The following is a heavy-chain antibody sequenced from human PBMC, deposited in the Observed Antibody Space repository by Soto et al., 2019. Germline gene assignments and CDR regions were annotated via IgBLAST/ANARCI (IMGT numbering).Heavy chain of an antibody. V-gene: IGHV3-43D*04. CDR2: IRWDGGST. CDR3: AKGEPYYYDSSGLLFDY. D-gene: IGHD3-22*01. CDR1: GFTFDDYA. J-gene: IGHJ4*02. Sequence: GGSLRLSCAASGFTFDDYAMHWVRQAPGKGLEWVSLIRWDGGSTYYADSVKGRFTISGDNSKNSLYLQMNSLRAEDTALYYCAKGEPYYYDSSGLLFDYWGQGTLVTVSS.